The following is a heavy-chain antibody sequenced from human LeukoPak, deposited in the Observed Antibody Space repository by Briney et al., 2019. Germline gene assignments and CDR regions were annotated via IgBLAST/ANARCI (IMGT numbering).Heavy chain of an antibody. CDR3: AKRPRVYYYDSSGYPPARDTDY. D-gene: IGHD3-22*01. V-gene: IGHV3-23*01. Sequence: GGPLRLSCAASGFTFSSYAMSWVRQAPGKGLEWVSAISGSGGSTYYADSVKGRFTISRDNSKNTLYLQMNSLRAEDTAVYYCAKRPRVYYYDSSGYPPARDTDYWGQGTLVTVSS. J-gene: IGHJ4*02. CDR1: GFTFSSYA. CDR2: ISGSGGST.